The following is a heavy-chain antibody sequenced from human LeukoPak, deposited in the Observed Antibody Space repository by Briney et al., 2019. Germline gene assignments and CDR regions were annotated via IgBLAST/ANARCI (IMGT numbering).Heavy chain of an antibody. Sequence: GGSLRLSCAASAFTFSSYGMHWVRQAPGKGLEWLAVISYDGINKYYADSVKGRFTISRDNSKNTLYLQMNSLRAEDTAVYYCAKGRIVGATSSDYWGQGTLVTVSS. CDR2: ISYDGINK. D-gene: IGHD1-26*01. V-gene: IGHV3-30*18. CDR3: AKGRIVGATSSDY. J-gene: IGHJ4*02. CDR1: AFTFSSYG.